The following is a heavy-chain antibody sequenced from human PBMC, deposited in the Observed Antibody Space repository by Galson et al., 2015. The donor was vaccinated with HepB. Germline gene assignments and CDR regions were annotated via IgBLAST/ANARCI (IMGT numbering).Heavy chain of an antibody. V-gene: IGHV6-1*01. D-gene: IGHD5-18*01. Sequence: CAISGDSVSSNSAAWNWIRQSPSRGLEWLGRTYYRSKWYNDYAVSVKSRITINPDTSKNQFSLQLNSVTPEDTAVYYCARERDVDRAMATGHYYYYYMDVWGKGTTVTVSS. CDR1: GDSVSSNSAA. CDR3: ARERDVDRAMATGHYYYYYMDV. J-gene: IGHJ6*03. CDR2: TYYRSKWYN.